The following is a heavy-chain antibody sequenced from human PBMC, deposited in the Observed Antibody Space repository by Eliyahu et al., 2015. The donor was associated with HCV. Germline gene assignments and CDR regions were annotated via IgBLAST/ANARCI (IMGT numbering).Heavy chain of an antibody. Sequence: QLHLQESGPGLVKSSETLSLTCSVSGGSITDKNFYWAWIRQPPGKELEWIGSIYHNANVFHNPSLKSRVTFSVETSKNQFSLKVSSLTAADTAIYYCARDRYSDCYNRGCHRSGDFDYWGQGTLVTVSS. CDR3: ARDRYSDCYNRGCHRSGDFDY. V-gene: IGHV4-39*02. CDR1: GGSITDKNFY. D-gene: IGHD2-21*01. CDR2: IYHNANV. J-gene: IGHJ4*02.